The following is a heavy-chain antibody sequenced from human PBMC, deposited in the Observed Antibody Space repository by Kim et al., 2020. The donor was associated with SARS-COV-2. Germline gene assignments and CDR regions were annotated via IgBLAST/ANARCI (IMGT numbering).Heavy chain of an antibody. CDR1: GFTFGDYA. J-gene: IGHJ4*02. V-gene: IGHV3-49*03. CDR2: ITSKPYGGST. Sequence: GGSLRLSCTASGFTFGDYAMSWFRQAPGKGLEWVGFITSKPYGGSTEYAASVKGRFTISRDDSKSIAYLQLNSLKTEDTAVYYCTSLYDSSGRHFDYWGPGTPVTVS. CDR3: TSLYDSSGRHFDY. D-gene: IGHD3-22*01.